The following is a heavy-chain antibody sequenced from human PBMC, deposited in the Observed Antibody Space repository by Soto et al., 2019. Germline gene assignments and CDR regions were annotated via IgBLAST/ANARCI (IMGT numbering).Heavy chain of an antibody. CDR3: ARDRIAARPARDLGWFDP. CDR2: MNPNSGNT. Sequence: QVQLVQSGAEVKKPGASVKVSCKASGYTFTSYDINWVRQATGQGLEWMGWMNPNSGNTGYAQKFQGRVTMTRNTYISTAYMELSSLRSEDTAVYYCARDRIAARPARDLGWFDPWGQGTLVTVSS. CDR1: GYTFTSYD. V-gene: IGHV1-8*01. D-gene: IGHD6-6*01. J-gene: IGHJ5*02.